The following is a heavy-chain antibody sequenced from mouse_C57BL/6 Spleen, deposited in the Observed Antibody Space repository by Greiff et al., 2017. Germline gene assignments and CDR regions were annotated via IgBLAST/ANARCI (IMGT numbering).Heavy chain of an antibody. CDR1: GYTFTSYW. Sequence: QVQLQQSGAELVKPGASVKMSCKASGYTFTSYWITWVKQRPGQGLEWIADIYPGSVSTNYAEKFKSKATLTVDTSSSTAYMQLSSLTSEDSAVYYCARESDGLWLAYWGQGTLVTVSA. CDR2: IYPGSVST. D-gene: IGHD1-3*01. V-gene: IGHV1-55*01. J-gene: IGHJ3*01. CDR3: ARESDGLWLAY.